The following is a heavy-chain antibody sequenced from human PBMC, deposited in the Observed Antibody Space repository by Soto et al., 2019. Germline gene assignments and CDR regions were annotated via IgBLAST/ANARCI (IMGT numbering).Heavy chain of an antibody. Sequence: EVQLVESGGGLVKPGGSLRLSCAASGFTFSSYSMNWVRQAPGKGLEWVSSISSSSSYIYYADSVKGRFTISRDNAKNSLYLQMNSLRAEDTAVYYCARVVVVPGAGIDYWGQGTLVTVSS. CDR3: ARVVVVPGAGIDY. CDR2: ISSSSSYI. D-gene: IGHD2-2*01. CDR1: GFTFSSYS. J-gene: IGHJ4*02. V-gene: IGHV3-21*01.